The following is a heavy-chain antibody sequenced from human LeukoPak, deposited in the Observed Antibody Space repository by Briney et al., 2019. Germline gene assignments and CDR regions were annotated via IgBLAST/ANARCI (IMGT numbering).Heavy chain of an antibody. V-gene: IGHV4-59*01. D-gene: IGHD6-6*01. Sequence: SETLSLTCTVSGGSISSYYWSWIRQPPGKGLEWIGYIYYSGSTNYNPSFKSRVTISVDTSKNQFSLKLSSVTAADTAVYYCARGEGVATPFDYWGQGTLVTVSS. CDR2: IYYSGST. CDR3: ARGEGVATPFDY. CDR1: GGSISSYY. J-gene: IGHJ4*02.